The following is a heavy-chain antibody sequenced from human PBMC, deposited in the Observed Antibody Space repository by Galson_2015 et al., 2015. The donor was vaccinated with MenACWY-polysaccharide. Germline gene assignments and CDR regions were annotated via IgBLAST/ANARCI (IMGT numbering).Heavy chain of an antibody. CDR3: ARGWGRFPEIYYFDF. CDR2: INSDGRST. CDR1: GFTFSGNW. V-gene: IGHV3-74*01. D-gene: IGHD2-21*02. Sequence: SLRLSCAPSGFTFSGNWMHWVRQAPGKGLEWVSRINSDGRSTSYADSVKGRFTTSRDNAKNTLYLQMNSLSAEDTAVYYCARGWGRFPEIYYFDFWGQGTLVTVSS. J-gene: IGHJ4*02.